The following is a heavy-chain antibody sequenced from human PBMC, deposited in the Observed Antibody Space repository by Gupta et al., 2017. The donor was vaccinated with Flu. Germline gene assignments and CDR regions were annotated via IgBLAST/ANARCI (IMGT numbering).Heavy chain of an antibody. D-gene: IGHD2-2*02. CDR3: AKDCSSTSCYIEYYYYGMDV. CDR2: ISGSGGST. V-gene: IGHV3-23*01. CDR1: GFTFSSYA. Sequence: EVQLLESGGGLVQPGGSLRLSCAASGFTFSSYAMSWVRQAPGKGLEWVSAISGSGGSTYYADSVKGRFTISRDNSKNTLYLQMNSLRAEDTAVYYCAKDCSSTSCYIEYYYYGMDVWGQGTTVTVSS. J-gene: IGHJ6*02.